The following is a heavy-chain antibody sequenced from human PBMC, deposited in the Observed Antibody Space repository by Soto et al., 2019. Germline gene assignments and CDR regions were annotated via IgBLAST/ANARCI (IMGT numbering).Heavy chain of an antibody. CDR2: VYNSGST. Sequence: SETLSRTWTVSGGSISSNYWTWIRQPAGKGLEWIGYVYNSGSTNYNPSLKSRVTISEATSKSQFSLKVNSMTAADTAVYYCARCRREAVVGYTLDNWGQGILVTV. CDR3: ARCRREAVVGYTLDN. J-gene: IGHJ4*02. CDR1: GGSISSNY. D-gene: IGHD1-1*01. V-gene: IGHV4-59*01.